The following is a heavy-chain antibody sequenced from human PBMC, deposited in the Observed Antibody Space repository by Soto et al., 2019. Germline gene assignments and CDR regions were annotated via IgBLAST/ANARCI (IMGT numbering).Heavy chain of an antibody. CDR3: ARASIAAAGYYFDY. D-gene: IGHD6-13*01. Sequence: EVQLVESGGGLIQPGGSLRLSCAASGFTVSTNYMSWVRQAPGKGLEWVSVIYSGGSTYYADSVTGRFTISRDNSKNTLYLQMNSLRAEDTAVYYCARASIAAAGYYFDYWGQGTLVTVSS. CDR1: GFTVSTNY. V-gene: IGHV3-53*01. J-gene: IGHJ4*02. CDR2: IYSGGST.